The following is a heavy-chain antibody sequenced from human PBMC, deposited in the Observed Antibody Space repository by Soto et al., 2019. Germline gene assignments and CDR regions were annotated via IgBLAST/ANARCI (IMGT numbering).Heavy chain of an antibody. D-gene: IGHD1-26*01. CDR3: ANSWELKPTLDC. Sequence: GSLRLSCAASGLIFNNNAMTWVRQAPGQGLEWVATISSSGATTYYADSVKGRFTISRDNSKDTLYLLMSSLRVGDTAVYFCANSWELKPTLDCWAQGALVTVSS. J-gene: IGHJ4*02. CDR1: GLIFNNNA. CDR2: ISSSGATT. V-gene: IGHV3-23*01.